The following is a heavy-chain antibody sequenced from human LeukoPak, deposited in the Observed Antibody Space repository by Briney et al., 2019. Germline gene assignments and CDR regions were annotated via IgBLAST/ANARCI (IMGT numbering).Heavy chain of an antibody. Sequence: GGSLRLSCAASGFTSSSYAMSWVRQAPGKGLEWVSAISGSGGSTYYADSVKGRFTISRDNSKNTLYLQMNSLRAEDTAVYYCAKFRLTMVRGVITIFDYWGQGTLVTVSS. D-gene: IGHD3-10*01. CDR3: AKFRLTMVRGVITIFDY. J-gene: IGHJ4*02. CDR1: GFTSSSYA. V-gene: IGHV3-23*01. CDR2: ISGSGGST.